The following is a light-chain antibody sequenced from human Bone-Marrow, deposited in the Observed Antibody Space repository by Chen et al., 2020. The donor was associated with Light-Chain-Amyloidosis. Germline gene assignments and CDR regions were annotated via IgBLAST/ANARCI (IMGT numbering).Light chain of an antibody. CDR2: DVT. CDR3: SSFTSNNALV. V-gene: IGLV2-14*03. Sequence: QSALTQPASVSGSPRQSITISCTGTSSEVGGYNYVSWYQQHQGKDPKLIIYDVTYRPSCVSHRFSGSRTGNTASLISSGLQAEDEDDYYCSSFTSNNALVFGGGTKLTVL. CDR1: SSEVGGYNY. J-gene: IGLJ2*01.